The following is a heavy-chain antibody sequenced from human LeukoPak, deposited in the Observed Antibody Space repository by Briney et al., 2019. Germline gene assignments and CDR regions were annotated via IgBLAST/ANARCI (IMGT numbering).Heavy chain of an antibody. CDR3: AGYDFWSGHDSDYYGMDV. D-gene: IGHD3-3*01. CDR1: GYTFTGFY. CDR2: INPNSGGT. J-gene: IGHJ6*02. V-gene: IGHV1-2*02. Sequence: ASVKVSCKASGYTFTGFYMHWVRQAPGQGLEWMGWINPNSGGTDYAQKFQGRVTMTRDTSISTAYMELSGLRSDDTAVYYCAGYDFWSGHDSDYYGMDVWGQGTTVTVSS.